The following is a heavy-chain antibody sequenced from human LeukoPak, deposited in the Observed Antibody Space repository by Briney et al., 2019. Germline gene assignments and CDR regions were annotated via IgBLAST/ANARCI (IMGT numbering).Heavy chain of an antibody. CDR3: ARRLGLGFGEYSNNWFDP. CDR2: IYYSGST. CDR1: GGSISSSSYY. J-gene: IGHJ5*02. V-gene: IGHV4-39*01. D-gene: IGHD3-10*01. Sequence: SGTLSLTCTVSGGSISSSSYYWGWIRQPPGKGLEWIGSIYYSGSTYYNPSLKSRVTISVDTSKNQFSLKLSSVTAADTAVYYCARRLGLGFGEYSNNWFDPWGQGTLVTVSS.